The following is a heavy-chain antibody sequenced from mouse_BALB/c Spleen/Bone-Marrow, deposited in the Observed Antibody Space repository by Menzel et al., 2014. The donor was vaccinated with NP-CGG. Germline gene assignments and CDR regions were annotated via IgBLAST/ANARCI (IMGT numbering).Heavy chain of an antibody. CDR3: FSNKYGWYFEV. CDR1: GFNIKDTY. V-gene: IGHV14-3*02. D-gene: IGHD2-14*01. J-gene: IGHJ1*01. Sequence: EVQFQQSGAELVKPGASVKLSCTASGFNIKDTYMHWVKQRPEQGLEWIGRIDPANGNTKYDPKFQGKATITADTSSNTAYLQLSSLKSEDTAVYYCFSNKYGWYFEVWAQGPRSPSPQ. CDR2: IDPANGNT.